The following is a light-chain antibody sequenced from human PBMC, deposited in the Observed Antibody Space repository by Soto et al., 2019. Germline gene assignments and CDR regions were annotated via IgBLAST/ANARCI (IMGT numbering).Light chain of an antibody. Sequence: DIQLTQSPSSLSASLGDRVTITCRASQTTSIYLNWYQQKPGKAPRLLIYAASSLQSGVPSRFSGSGSWTDFTLTISSLQPEDFATYYCQQSYDPPPTFGQGTKVESK. J-gene: IGKJ1*01. CDR1: QTTSIY. CDR2: AAS. V-gene: IGKV1-39*01. CDR3: QQSYDPPPT.